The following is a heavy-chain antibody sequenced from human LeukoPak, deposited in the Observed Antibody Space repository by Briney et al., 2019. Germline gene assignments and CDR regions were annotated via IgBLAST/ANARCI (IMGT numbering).Heavy chain of an antibody. Sequence: GGSLRLSCAASVFNFNSYNMNWVRQAPGKGLEWVSSISSSSDYIYYADSVKGRFTISRDNAKISLFLQMNSLRAEDTAMYYCARDGRHSSSWPKQKYSYYMDVWGKGTTVTVSS. J-gene: IGHJ6*03. D-gene: IGHD6-13*01. CDR3: ARDGRHSSSWPKQKYSYYMDV. CDR1: VFNFNSYN. V-gene: IGHV3-21*01. CDR2: ISSSSDYI.